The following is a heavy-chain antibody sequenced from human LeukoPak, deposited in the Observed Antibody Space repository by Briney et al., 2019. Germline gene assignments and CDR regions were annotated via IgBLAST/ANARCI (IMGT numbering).Heavy chain of an antibody. CDR1: GGSISSSSYY. Sequence: SETLSLTCTVSGGSISSSSYYWGWIRQPPGKGLEWIGSIYYSGSTYYNPSLKSRVTISVDTSKNQFSLKLSSVTAADTAVYYCARQPMVRGVTYNWFDPWGQGTLVTVSS. V-gene: IGHV4-39*01. J-gene: IGHJ5*02. CDR3: ARQPMVRGVTYNWFDP. CDR2: IYYSGST. D-gene: IGHD3-10*01.